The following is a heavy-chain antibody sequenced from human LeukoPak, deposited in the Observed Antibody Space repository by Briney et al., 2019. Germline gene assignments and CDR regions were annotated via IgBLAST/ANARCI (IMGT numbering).Heavy chain of an antibody. CDR1: GGSISSGDYY. J-gene: IGHJ4*02. Sequence: PSETLSLTCTVSGGSISSGDYYWSWIRQPPGKGLEWIGYIYYSGSTYYNPSLKSRVTISVDTSKNQFSLKLSSVTAADTAVYYCATGQLWSRFDYWGQGTLVTVSS. V-gene: IGHV4-30-4*08. CDR2: IYYSGST. CDR3: ATGQLWSRFDY. D-gene: IGHD5-18*01.